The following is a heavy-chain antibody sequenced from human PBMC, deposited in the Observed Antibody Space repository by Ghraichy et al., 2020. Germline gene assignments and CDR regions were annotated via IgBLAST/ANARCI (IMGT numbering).Heavy chain of an antibody. CDR2: IWYDGSKK. Sequence: GKSLNISCAAPGFIFSDYGMQWVRQAPGKGLEWVAVIWYDGSKKYYADPVKGRFTISRDSSNKTLFLQMNSLRVDETAVYYCARTLDGGCDYWGQGTLVTVCS. J-gene: IGHJ4*02. D-gene: IGHD3-16*01. V-gene: IGHV3-33*01. CDR1: GFIFSDYG. CDR3: ARTLDGGCDY.